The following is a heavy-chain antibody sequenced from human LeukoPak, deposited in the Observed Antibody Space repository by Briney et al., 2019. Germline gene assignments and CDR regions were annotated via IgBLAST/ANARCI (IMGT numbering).Heavy chain of an antibody. CDR2: ISVSGGTT. Sequence: PGGSLRLSCAASGFTFSTYAMSWVRQPPGKGLEWVSGISVSGGTTHYADSVKGRFTISRDNSTNTLYLQMNSLRAEDTAVYYCAKGWTKSCTGGSCYSPLYYFDYWGQGTLVTVSS. V-gene: IGHV3-23*01. CDR3: AKGWTKSCTGGSCYSPLYYFDY. D-gene: IGHD2-15*01. CDR1: GFTFSTYA. J-gene: IGHJ4*02.